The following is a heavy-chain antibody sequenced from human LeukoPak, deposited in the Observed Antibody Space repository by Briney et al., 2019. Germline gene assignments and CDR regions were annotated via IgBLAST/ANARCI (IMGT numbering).Heavy chain of an antibody. CDR1: GGSISSYY. D-gene: IGHD2-15*01. Sequence: SETLSLTCTVSGGSISSYYWSWIRQPPGKGLEWIGYIYYSGSTNYNPSLKSRVTISVDTSKNQFSLKLSSVTAADTAVYYCARSVEGYCSGGSCYSYYYCMDVWGKGTTVTVSS. CDR3: ARSVEGYCSGGSCYSYYYCMDV. J-gene: IGHJ6*03. CDR2: IYYSGST. V-gene: IGHV4-59*01.